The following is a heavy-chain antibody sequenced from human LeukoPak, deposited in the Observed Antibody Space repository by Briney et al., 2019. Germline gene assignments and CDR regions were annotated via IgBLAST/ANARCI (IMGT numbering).Heavy chain of an antibody. CDR1: GFTFSSYS. CDR2: ISSSSSYI. D-gene: IGHD1-26*01. Sequence: GGSLRLSCAASGFTFSSYSMNWVRQAPGKGLEWVSSISSSSSYIYYADSVKGRFTISRDNAKNSLYLQMNSLRAEDTAVYYCARGEIHSGSYYDYWGQGTLVTLSS. J-gene: IGHJ4*02. CDR3: ARGEIHSGSYYDY. V-gene: IGHV3-21*01.